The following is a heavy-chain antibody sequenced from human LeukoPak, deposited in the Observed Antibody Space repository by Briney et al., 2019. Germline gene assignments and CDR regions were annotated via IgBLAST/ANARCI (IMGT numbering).Heavy chain of an antibody. CDR2: IKQDGSEK. CDR3: ARDPFCSSTSCYVFDY. CDR1: GFTFSSYW. Sequence: PGGSLRLSCAASGFTFSSYWMSWVRQAPGKGLEWVANIKQDGSEKYYVDSVKGRFTISRDNAKNSLYLQMNSLRAEDTAVYYCARDPFCSSTSCYVFDYWGQGTLVTVSS. D-gene: IGHD2-2*01. J-gene: IGHJ4*02. V-gene: IGHV3-7*01.